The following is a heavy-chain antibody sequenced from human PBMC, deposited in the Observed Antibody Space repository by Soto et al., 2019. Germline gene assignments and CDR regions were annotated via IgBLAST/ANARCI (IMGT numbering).Heavy chain of an antibody. CDR2: ISYDGSNK. Sequence: GGSLRLSCAASGFTFSSYGMHWVRQAPGKGLEWVAVISYDGSNKYYADSVKGRFTISRDNSKNTLYLQMNSLRAEDTAVYYCAKDPSRHYYASSGYGEAMDYWGQGTLVTVSS. J-gene: IGHJ4*02. D-gene: IGHD3-22*01. V-gene: IGHV3-30*18. CDR3: AKDPSRHYYASSGYGEAMDY. CDR1: GFTFSSYG.